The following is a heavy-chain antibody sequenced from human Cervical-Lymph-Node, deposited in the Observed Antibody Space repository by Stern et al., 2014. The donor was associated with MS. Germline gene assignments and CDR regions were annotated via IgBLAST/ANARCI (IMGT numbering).Heavy chain of an antibody. J-gene: IGHJ5*02. CDR3: ATTRWDLFTWNWFDP. D-gene: IGHD1-26*01. CDR1: GGSISSSGYY. Sequence: VQLVESGPGLVKPSQTLSLTCTVSGGSISSSGYYWSWIRQPADKGLEWIGRIHDSGCNYYHPSLKSRVPISMDPAQNQLSLNLPSVTAADTAVYYCATTRWDLFTWNWFDPWGQGTLVTVSS. V-gene: IGHV4-61*02. CDR2: IHDSGCN.